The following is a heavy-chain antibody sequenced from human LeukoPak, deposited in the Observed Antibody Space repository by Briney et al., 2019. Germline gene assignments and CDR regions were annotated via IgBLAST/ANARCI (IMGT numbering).Heavy chain of an antibody. Sequence: SETLSLTCAVSGGSFSANYWSWIRRPPGEGPEWIGEINHTGRTNYNPSLKSRVTISVDMSKNQFSLKLSSVTAADTAVYYCARVDPGSYLMFYYVDFWGQGTLVTVSS. CDR3: ARVDPGSYLMFYYVDF. D-gene: IGHD3-10*01. CDR1: GGSFSANY. V-gene: IGHV4-34*01. CDR2: INHTGRT. J-gene: IGHJ4*02.